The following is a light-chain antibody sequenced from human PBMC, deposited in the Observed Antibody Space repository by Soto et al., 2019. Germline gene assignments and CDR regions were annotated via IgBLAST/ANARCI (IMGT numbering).Light chain of an antibody. Sequence: QPVLTQPASVSGSPGQSITISCTGTSSDVGGYDRVSWYQHHPGKAPTLMIYEVNKRPSGVSNRFSGSKSGNTASLTISGLQAEDEADYYCCSSVGSPNWVFGGGTQLTVL. CDR2: EVN. J-gene: IGLJ3*02. CDR3: CSSVGSPNWV. CDR1: SSDVGGYDR. V-gene: IGLV2-23*02.